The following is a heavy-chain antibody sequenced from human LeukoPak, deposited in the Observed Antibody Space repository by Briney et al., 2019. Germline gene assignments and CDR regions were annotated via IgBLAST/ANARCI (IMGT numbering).Heavy chain of an antibody. Sequence: SGPTLVKPTQTLTLTCAFSGFSITSDGVGVGWIRQPPGRALEWLAFIYWDDDKRYSPSLKNGLTITKDTSKNQVVLTLTNVDPVDTATYFCAHKPALHGSQFNYFDYWGQGSLVTVSS. CDR2: IYWDDDK. D-gene: IGHD3-10*01. J-gene: IGHJ4*02. CDR3: AHKPALHGSQFNYFDY. CDR1: GFSITSDGVG. V-gene: IGHV2-5*02.